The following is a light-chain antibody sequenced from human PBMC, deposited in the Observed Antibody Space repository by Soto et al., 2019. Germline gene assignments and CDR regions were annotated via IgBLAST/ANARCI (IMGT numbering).Light chain of an antibody. J-gene: IGKJ1*01. CDR3: MQALQTPRT. CDR1: QSLLHSNGNTF. CDR2: WGP. V-gene: IGKV2-28*01. Sequence: EIVMTQSPLSLTVTPGEPASISCKSTQSLLHSNGNTFLNGNMQKQGQSPQLLIYWGPRRAPGAPDSGSGSGSGTDFTLRISTVEADDAGIYYCMQALQTPRTFGQGTKLEI.